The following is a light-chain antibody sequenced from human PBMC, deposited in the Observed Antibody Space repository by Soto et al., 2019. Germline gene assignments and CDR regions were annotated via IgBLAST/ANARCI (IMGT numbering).Light chain of an antibody. Sequence: VLTQPASVSGSPGQSITISCTGTRTDVGGYNFVSWYQQHPGKAPKLIIYEVSNRPSGVSNRFSGSKSDNTASLTISGLQAEDEADYYCCSYVSSKTYVFGTGTKVTVL. CDR2: EVS. J-gene: IGLJ1*01. V-gene: IGLV2-14*01. CDR3: CSYVSSKTYV. CDR1: RTDVGGYNF.